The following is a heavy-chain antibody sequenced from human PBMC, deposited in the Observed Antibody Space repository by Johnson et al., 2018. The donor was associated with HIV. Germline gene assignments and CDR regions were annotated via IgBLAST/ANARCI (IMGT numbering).Heavy chain of an antibody. V-gene: IGHV3-30*04. J-gene: IGHJ3*02. CDR1: GFTFSSYA. Sequence: QVQLVESGGGVVQPGRSLRLSCAASGFTFSSYAIHWVRQAPAKGLEWVAVISYDGSNKYYADSVKGRFTISRDNSKNTLYLQMNSLRAEDTAVYFCAKVHIAARWSDAFDIWGQGTMVTVSS. D-gene: IGHD6-6*01. CDR2: ISYDGSNK. CDR3: AKVHIAARWSDAFDI.